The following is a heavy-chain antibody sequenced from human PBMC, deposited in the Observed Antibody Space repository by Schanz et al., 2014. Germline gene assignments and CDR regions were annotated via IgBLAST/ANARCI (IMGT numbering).Heavy chain of an antibody. Sequence: EVQLLESGGGLVQPGGSLRLSCAVSGFTFSSYAMSWVRQAPGKGLEWVSTISGGGGGYRPYADSVKGRFTISRDNSINTLSLQMNSLRAEDTAVYYCAREEGYGYGPGAFDIWGQGTMVTVSS. J-gene: IGHJ3*02. CDR1: GFTFSSYA. CDR3: AREEGYGYGPGAFDI. D-gene: IGHD5-18*01. V-gene: IGHV3-23*01. CDR2: ISGGGGGYR.